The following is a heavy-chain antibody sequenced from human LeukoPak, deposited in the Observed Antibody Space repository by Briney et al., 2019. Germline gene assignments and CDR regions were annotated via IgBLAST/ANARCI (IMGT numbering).Heavy chain of an antibody. CDR3: ARGCCSVSGLYFEF. D-gene: IGHD3-9*01. Sequence: GGSLRLSCAASGFTFSNYFMGWVRQAPGKGLEWVANINKDGSGTSYADSVKGRLTISRDNAKNSLYLQMNGLRVEDTAVYYYARGCCSVSGLYFEFWGQGSLVTVSS. CDR1: GFTFSNYF. V-gene: IGHV3-7*03. CDR2: INKDGSGT. J-gene: IGHJ4*02.